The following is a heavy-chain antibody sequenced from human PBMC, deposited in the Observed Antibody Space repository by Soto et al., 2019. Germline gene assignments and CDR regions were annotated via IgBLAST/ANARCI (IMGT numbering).Heavy chain of an antibody. CDR3: ARDVEYSSSSLVGSWFDP. Sequence: ASVKVSCKASGYTFTSYGISWVRQAPGQGLEWMGWISAYNGNTKYAQKLQGRVTMTTDTSTSTAYMELRSLRSDDTAVYYCARDVEYSSSSLVGSWFDPWGQGTLVTVSS. CDR2: ISAYNGNT. J-gene: IGHJ5*02. D-gene: IGHD6-6*01. V-gene: IGHV1-18*01. CDR1: GYTFTSYG.